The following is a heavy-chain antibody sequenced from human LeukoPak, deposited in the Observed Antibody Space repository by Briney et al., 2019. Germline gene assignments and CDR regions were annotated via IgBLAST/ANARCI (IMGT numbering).Heavy chain of an antibody. CDR3: ARELRSGTYYFDY. CDR2: ISSYDYIT. V-gene: IGHV3-64*01. Sequence: GGSLRLSCSASGFTFSNYAMHWVRQAPGKGLEYVSAISSYDYITYYANSVKGRFTVSRDNSKNTLYLQMGSLRPEDMAVYYCARELRSGTYYFDYWGQGTLVTVSS. J-gene: IGHJ4*02. CDR1: GFTFSNYA. D-gene: IGHD1-26*01.